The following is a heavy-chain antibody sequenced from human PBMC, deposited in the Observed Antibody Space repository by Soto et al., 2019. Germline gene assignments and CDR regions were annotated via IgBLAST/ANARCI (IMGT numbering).Heavy chain of an antibody. Sequence: QVHLVQSGAEVKKPGASVKVSCKASGYIFINYYIHWVRQAPGQGLEWIGIINPHGGSTNYAQKFRGRVTMARDTSTCTGYMDLSSLGSDDTAVYCGARDLAAADYWGQGTLVTVSS. J-gene: IGHJ4*02. CDR3: ARDLAAADY. CDR2: INPHGGST. D-gene: IGHD6-13*01. CDR1: GYIFINYY. V-gene: IGHV1-46*01.